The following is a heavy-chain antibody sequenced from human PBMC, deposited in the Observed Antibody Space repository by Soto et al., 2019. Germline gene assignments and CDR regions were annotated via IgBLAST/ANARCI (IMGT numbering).Heavy chain of an antibody. V-gene: IGHV1-69*13. J-gene: IGHJ3*02. Sequence: SVKVSCKASGVTFSSYAISWVRQAPGQGLEWMGGIIPIFGTANYAQKFQGRVTITADESTSTAYMELSSLRSEDTAVYYCARGGEDIVVVPAAAEANAFDIWGQGTMVTVSS. CDR2: IIPIFGTA. D-gene: IGHD2-2*01. CDR1: GVTFSSYA. CDR3: ARGGEDIVVVPAAAEANAFDI.